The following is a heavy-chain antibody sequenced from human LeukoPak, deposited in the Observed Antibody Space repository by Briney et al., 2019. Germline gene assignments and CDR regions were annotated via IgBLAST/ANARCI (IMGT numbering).Heavy chain of an antibody. Sequence: ASVKVSCKASGYTFTGYYMHWVRQAPGQGLEWMGWINPNSGGTNYAQKFQGWVTMTRDTSISTAYMELSRLRSDDTAVYYCARDYGSGSWASDDYWGQGTLVTVSS. V-gene: IGHV1-2*04. D-gene: IGHD3-10*01. CDR3: ARDYGSGSWASDDY. CDR1: GYTFTGYY. J-gene: IGHJ4*02. CDR2: INPNSGGT.